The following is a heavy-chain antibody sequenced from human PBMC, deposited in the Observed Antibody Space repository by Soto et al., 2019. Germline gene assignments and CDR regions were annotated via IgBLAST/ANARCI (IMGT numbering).Heavy chain of an antibody. CDR3: AKVPQRITMVRGVISAGIDY. D-gene: IGHD3-10*01. J-gene: IGHJ4*02. CDR1: GFTFSSYA. CDR2: ISGSGGST. V-gene: IGHV3-23*01. Sequence: VPLLESGGGLVQPGGSLRLSCAASGFTFSSYAMSWVRQAPGKGLEWVSAISGSGGSTYYADSVKGRFTISRDNSKNTLYLQMNSLRAEDTAVYYCAKVPQRITMVRGVISAGIDYWGQGTLVTVSS.